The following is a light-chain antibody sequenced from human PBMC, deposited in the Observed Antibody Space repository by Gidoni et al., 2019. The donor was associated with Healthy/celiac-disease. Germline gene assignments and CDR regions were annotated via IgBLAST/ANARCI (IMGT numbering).Light chain of an antibody. CDR1: QDITNY. Sequence: DIQMPQSPSSLSASVGDRVTITCQASQDITNYLNWYQQKSGKAPKLLIYDASNLETGAPSRFSGNGSGTDFTFTITNLQPEDIATYYCQQYDNLPFTFGPGTKVDIK. J-gene: IGKJ3*01. V-gene: IGKV1-33*01. CDR2: DAS. CDR3: QQYDNLPFT.